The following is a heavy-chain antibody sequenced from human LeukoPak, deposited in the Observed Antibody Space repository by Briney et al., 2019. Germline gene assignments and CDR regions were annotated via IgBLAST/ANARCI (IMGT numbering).Heavy chain of an antibody. Sequence: GGSLRLSCAASGFTFTRYTMNWVRQAPGKGLEWVALVLYNGSKKYYADSVKGRFTLSRDNSKNTLYLEMNALRGDDTAVYYCVSDNYGGILDFWGQGTLVTVSS. CDR1: GFTFTRYT. J-gene: IGHJ4*02. D-gene: IGHD2-21*01. CDR2: VLYNGSKK. V-gene: IGHV3-30*04. CDR3: VSDNYGGILDF.